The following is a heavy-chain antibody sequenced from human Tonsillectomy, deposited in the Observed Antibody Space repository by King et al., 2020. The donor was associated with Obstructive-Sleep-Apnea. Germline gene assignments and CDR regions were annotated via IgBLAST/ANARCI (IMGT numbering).Heavy chain of an antibody. CDR3: ARFDWSSGYFEY. J-gene: IGHJ4*02. V-gene: IGHV3-66*01. D-gene: IGHD3-22*01. CDR2: MYSGGAP. CDR1: DFAVGSNY. Sequence: VQLVESGGGLVQPGGSLRLSCTASDFAVGSNYMSWLRQVPGKGLEWGAVMYSGGAPSYADSAKVRFTISRDKGKNALYLQMESLTVEDTAVYYCARFDWSSGYFEYWGQGTLVTVPS.